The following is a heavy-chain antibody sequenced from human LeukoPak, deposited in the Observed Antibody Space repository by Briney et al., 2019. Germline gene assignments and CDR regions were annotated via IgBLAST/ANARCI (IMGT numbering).Heavy chain of an antibody. D-gene: IGHD6-19*01. CDR1: GFVFSSFA. V-gene: IGHV3-23*01. J-gene: IGHJ3*02. Sequence: GGSLRLSCGASGFVFSSFAMSWVRQAPGQGLEWGSAIGHGGFSAYYADSVSGRFTISRDNSKSSLYLQMNNLRVDDTAVYYCAKDRGGGWLHDAFDIWGQGTMVTVSS. CDR3: AKDRGGGWLHDAFDI. CDR2: IGHGGFSA.